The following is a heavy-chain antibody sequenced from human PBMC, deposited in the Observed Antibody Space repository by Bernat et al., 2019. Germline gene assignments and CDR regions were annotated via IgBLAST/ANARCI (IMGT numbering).Heavy chain of an antibody. V-gene: IGHV3-21*01. Sequence: EVQLVESGGGLVKPGGSLRLSCAASGFTFSSYSMNWVRQAPGKGLEWVSSISSSSSYIYYADSVKGRFTISRDNAKNSLYLQMNSLRVEDTAVYYCANLPVGTTGTNFDYWGQGTLVTVSS. CDR3: ANLPVGTTGTNFDY. J-gene: IGHJ4*02. CDR2: ISSSSSYI. CDR1: GFTFSSYS. D-gene: IGHD1-1*01.